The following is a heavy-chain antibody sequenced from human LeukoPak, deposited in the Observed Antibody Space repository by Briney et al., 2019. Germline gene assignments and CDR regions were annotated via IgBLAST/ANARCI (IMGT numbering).Heavy chain of an antibody. Sequence: GGSLRLSCAASGFTVSNNYMSWVRQAPGKGLEWVSVIYSGGTTYYADSVKGRFTISRDNSKNTLYLQMNSLRAEDTAVYYCARGRYYDILTGPSAATFDIWGQGTMVTVSS. D-gene: IGHD3-9*01. CDR3: ARGRYYDILTGPSAATFDI. J-gene: IGHJ3*02. CDR2: IYSGGTT. V-gene: IGHV3-53*01. CDR1: GFTVSNNY.